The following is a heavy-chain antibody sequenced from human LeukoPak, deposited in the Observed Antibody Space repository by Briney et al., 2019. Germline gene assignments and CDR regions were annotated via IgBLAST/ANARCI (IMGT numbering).Heavy chain of an antibody. J-gene: IGHJ3*02. V-gene: IGHV3-23*01. Sequence: PGGSLRLSCAASGFTFSNYAMSWVRQAPGKGLEWVSAISGSGGGTQYADSVKGRFTISRDNSKNTLYLQMNSLRAEDTAVYYCAKLGKLVRDAFDIWGQGTMVTVSS. D-gene: IGHD6-6*01. CDR1: GFTFSNYA. CDR2: ISGSGGGT. CDR3: AKLGKLVRDAFDI.